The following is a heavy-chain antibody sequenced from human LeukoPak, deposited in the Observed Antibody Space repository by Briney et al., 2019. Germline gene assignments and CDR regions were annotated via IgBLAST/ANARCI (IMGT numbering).Heavy chain of an antibody. V-gene: IGHV3-15*01. Sequence: GGSLRLSCVGSGFTFSDAWMSWVRQAPGKGLEWVGRVKSKSDGGTIDYAAPVKGRFTISRDDSRNTLYLQMNSLKTEDTAVYYCTTRRQDGWWGQGTLVTVS. J-gene: IGHJ4*02. CDR1: GFTFSDAW. CDR2: VKSKSDGGTI. CDR3: TTRRQDGW. D-gene: IGHD2-15*01.